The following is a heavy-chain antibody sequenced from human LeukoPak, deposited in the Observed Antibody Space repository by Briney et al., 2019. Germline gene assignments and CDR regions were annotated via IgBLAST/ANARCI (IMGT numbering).Heavy chain of an antibody. J-gene: IGHJ4*02. V-gene: IGHV1-69*13. D-gene: IGHD3-10*01. Sequence: SVKVSCKASGGTFSSYASSWVRQAPGQGLEWMGGIIPIFGTANYAQKFQGRVTITADESTSTAYMELSSLRSEDTAVYYCARDLGPPYYYSSGSYMGYWGQGTLVTVSS. CDR3: ARDLGPPYYYSSGSYMGY. CDR2: IIPIFGTA. CDR1: GGTFSSYA.